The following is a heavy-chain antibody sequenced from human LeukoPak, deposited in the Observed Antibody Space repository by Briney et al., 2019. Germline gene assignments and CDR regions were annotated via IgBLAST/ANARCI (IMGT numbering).Heavy chain of an antibody. V-gene: IGHV1-69*05. CDR1: GGTFSSYA. CDR3: ARPVAGTEAFDN. D-gene: IGHD6-19*01. CDR2: IIPIFGTA. Sequence: GASVKVSCKASGGTFSSYAISWVRQAPGQGLEWRGRIIPIFGTANYAQKFQGRVTITTDESTSTAYMELSSLRSEDTAVYYCARPVAGTEAFDNWGQGTMVTVSS. J-gene: IGHJ3*02.